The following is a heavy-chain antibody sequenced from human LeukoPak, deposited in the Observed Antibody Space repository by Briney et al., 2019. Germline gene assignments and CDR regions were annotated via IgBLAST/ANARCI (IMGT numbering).Heavy chain of an antibody. V-gene: IGHV3-66*02. CDR1: GFTFSSYW. Sequence: GGSLRLSCAASGFTFSSYWMSWVRQAPGKGLEWVSVIYSGGSTYYADSVKGRFTISRDNSKNTLYLQMNSLRAEDTAVYYCARENSDFWSGYPYYYYMDVWGKGTTVTVSS. J-gene: IGHJ6*03. D-gene: IGHD3-3*01. CDR2: IYSGGST. CDR3: ARENSDFWSGYPYYYYMDV.